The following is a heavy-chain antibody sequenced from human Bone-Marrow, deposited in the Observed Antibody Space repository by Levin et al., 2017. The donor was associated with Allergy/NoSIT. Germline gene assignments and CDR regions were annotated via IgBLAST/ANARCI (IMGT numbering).Heavy chain of an antibody. CDR3: ARDGVVPAAILNPTHHYYGMDV. J-gene: IGHJ6*02. CDR2: INHSGST. D-gene: IGHD2-2*02. CDR1: GGSFSGYY. Sequence: SETLSLTCAVYGGSFSGYYWSWIRQPPGKGLEWIGEINHSGSTNYNPSLKSRVTISVDTSKNQFSLKLSSVTAADTAVYYCARDGVVPAAILNPTHHYYGMDVWGQGTTVTVSS. V-gene: IGHV4-34*01.